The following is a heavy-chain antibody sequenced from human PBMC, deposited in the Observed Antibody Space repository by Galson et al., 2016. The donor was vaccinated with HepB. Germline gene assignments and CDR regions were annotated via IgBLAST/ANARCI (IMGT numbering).Heavy chain of an antibody. CDR3: VKDPRFCSSALTCNAGVPNGMDA. Sequence: SLRLSCAASGFRFTNFGIHWVRQAPGEGLEWVALISYDGSNQYYADSVKGRFTISRDNSKNTVYLQMNSLRAEDTAVYHCVKDPRFCSSALTCNAGVPNGMDAWGRGTTVTVSS. CDR1: GFRFTNFG. D-gene: IGHD2-2*01. CDR2: ISYDGSNQ. V-gene: IGHV3-30*18. J-gene: IGHJ6*02.